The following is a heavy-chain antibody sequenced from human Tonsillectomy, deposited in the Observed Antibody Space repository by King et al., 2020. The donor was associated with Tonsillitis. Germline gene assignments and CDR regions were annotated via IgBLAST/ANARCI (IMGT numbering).Heavy chain of an antibody. CDR3: ARDGLGIAADGLGAFDI. CDR2: INSDGSST. Sequence: VQLVESGGGLVQPGGSLRLSCAASGSTFSSYWMHWVRQAPGKGLVWVSRINSDGSSTSYADSVKGRFTISRDNAKNTLYLQMNSLRAEDTAVYYCARDGLGIAADGLGAFDIWGQGTMVTVSS. CDR1: GSTFSSYW. J-gene: IGHJ3*02. V-gene: IGHV3-74*01. D-gene: IGHD6-13*01.